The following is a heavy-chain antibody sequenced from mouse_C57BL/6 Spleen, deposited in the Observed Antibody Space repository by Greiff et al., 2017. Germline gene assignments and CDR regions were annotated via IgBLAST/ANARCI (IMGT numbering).Heavy chain of an antibody. Sequence: VQLQQPGAELVRPGSSVKLSCKASGYTFTSYWMHWVKQRPIQGLEWIGNIDPSDSETHYNQKFKDKATLTVDKSSSTAYMQLSSLTSEDSAVYYCARSDYYGSRPYYFDYWGQGTTLTVSS. J-gene: IGHJ2*01. CDR3: ARSDYYGSRPYYFDY. CDR1: GYTFTSYW. CDR2: IDPSDSET. V-gene: IGHV1-52*01. D-gene: IGHD1-1*01.